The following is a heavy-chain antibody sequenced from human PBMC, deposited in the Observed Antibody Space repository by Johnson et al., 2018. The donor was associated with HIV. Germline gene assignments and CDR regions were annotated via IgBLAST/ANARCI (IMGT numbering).Heavy chain of an antibody. CDR1: GFTFSNAW. V-gene: IGHV3-15*01. CDR2: IKSKTDGGTT. CDR3: TTATTGGSPDAFDI. Sequence: VKLVESGGGLVKPGGSLRLSCAASGFTFSNAWISWVRQAPGKGLEWVGRIKSKTDGGTTDYAAPVKGRFTISRDDSKNTLYLQMNSLKTEDTAVYYCTTATTGGSPDAFDIWGQGTMVTVSS. D-gene: IGHD1-26*01. J-gene: IGHJ3*02.